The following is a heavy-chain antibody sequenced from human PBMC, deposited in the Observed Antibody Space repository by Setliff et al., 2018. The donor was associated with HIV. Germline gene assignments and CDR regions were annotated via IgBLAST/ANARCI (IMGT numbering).Heavy chain of an antibody. J-gene: IGHJ3*01. CDR3: AREVLRGGDDSFGL. Sequence: GGSLRLSCAASGFTFSTYAMSWVRQAPGKGLAWVSAISAGGGSTYYAYSVKGRFTISRDNSKNTLYLQMNSLRVEDSAVYYCAREVLRGGDDSFGLWGRGTVVTVSS. V-gene: IGHV3-23*01. CDR2: ISAGGGST. D-gene: IGHD3-10*01. CDR1: GFTFSTYA.